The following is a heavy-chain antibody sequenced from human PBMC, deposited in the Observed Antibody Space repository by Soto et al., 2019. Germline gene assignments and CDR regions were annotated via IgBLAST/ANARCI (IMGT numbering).Heavy chain of an antibody. V-gene: IGHV1-69*13. Sequence: ASVKVSCKASGGTFSSYAISWVRQAPGQGLEWMGGIIPIFGTANYAQKFQGRVTITADESTSTAYMELSSLRSEDTAVYYCAAHRASSTSSYYYYGMDVWGQGTTVTVSS. CDR3: AAHRASSTSSYYYYGMDV. D-gene: IGHD2-2*01. CDR1: GGTFSSYA. J-gene: IGHJ6*02. CDR2: IIPIFGTA.